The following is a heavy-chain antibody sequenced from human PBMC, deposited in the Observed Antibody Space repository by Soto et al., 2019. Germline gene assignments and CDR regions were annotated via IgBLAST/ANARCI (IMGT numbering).Heavy chain of an antibody. CDR2: IGSAGDT. D-gene: IGHD7-27*01. CDR1: GFTFSSYA. CDR3: ARCYLGSFDY. V-gene: IGHV3-13*01. J-gene: IGHJ4*02. Sequence: EVQLVESGGGLVQPGGSLRLSCAASGFTFSSYAVHWVRQPTGKGLEWVSVIGSAGDTYYPCSVKGRFTISRENAKNSLYLQMNSLRAEDTAVYYCARCYLGSFDYWGQGTLVTVSS.